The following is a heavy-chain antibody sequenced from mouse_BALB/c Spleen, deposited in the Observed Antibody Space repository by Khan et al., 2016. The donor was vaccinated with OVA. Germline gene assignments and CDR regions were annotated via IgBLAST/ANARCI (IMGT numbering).Heavy chain of an antibody. D-gene: IGHD2-2*01. CDR1: GYSITSDYA. Sequence: VQLKESGPGLVKPSQSLSLTCTVTGYSITSDYAWNWIRQFPGNKLEWMGYISYSGSTSYNPSLKSRISITRDTSKNQFFLQLNSVTTEDTATYYCARWGYGRNYGGQGTTLTVSS. J-gene: IGHJ2*01. CDR2: ISYSGST. CDR3: ARWGYGRNY. V-gene: IGHV3-2*02.